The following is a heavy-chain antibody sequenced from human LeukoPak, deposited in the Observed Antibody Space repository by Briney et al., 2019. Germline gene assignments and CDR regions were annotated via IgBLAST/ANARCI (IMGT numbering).Heavy chain of an antibody. J-gene: IGHJ6*03. Sequence: GGSLRLSCAASGFTFSSYGMSWLRQAPGKGLEWVSSISSSSSYIYYADSVKGRFTISRDNAKNSLYLQMNSLRAEDTAVYYCARVYYGSGSSHYYYYMDVWGKGTTVTISS. D-gene: IGHD3-10*01. CDR2: ISSSSSYI. CDR1: GFTFSSYG. CDR3: ARVYYGSGSSHYYYYMDV. V-gene: IGHV3-21*01.